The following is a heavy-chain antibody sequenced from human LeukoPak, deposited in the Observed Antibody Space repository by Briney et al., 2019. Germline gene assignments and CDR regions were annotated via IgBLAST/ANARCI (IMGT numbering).Heavy chain of an antibody. CDR3: AKRTDFWSGYYYFDY. J-gene: IGHJ4*02. CDR2: ISGSGGST. V-gene: IGHV3-23*01. Sequence: GGSLRLSCAASGFTFSSYAMSWVRQAPGEGLEWVSAISGSGGSTYYADSVKGRFTISRDNSKNTLYLQMNSLRAEDTAVYYCAKRTDFWSGYYYFDYWGQGTLVTVSS. CDR1: GFTFSSYA. D-gene: IGHD3-3*01.